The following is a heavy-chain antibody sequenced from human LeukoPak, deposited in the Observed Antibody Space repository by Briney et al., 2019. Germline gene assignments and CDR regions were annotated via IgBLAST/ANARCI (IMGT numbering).Heavy chain of an antibody. CDR3: ARDPTDYYGSGSFDY. D-gene: IGHD3-10*01. V-gene: IGHV3-48*03. Sequence: PGGSLRLSCAASGFTFSSYEMNWVRQAPGKGLEWVSYISSGSRTIYYADSVKGRFTISRDNAKNSLYLQMTSLRAEDTAVYYCARDPTDYYGSGSFDYWGQGTLVTVSS. CDR2: ISSGSRTI. J-gene: IGHJ4*02. CDR1: GFTFSSYE.